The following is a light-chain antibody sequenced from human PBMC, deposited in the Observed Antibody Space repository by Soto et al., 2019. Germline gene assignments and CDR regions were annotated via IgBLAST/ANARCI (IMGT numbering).Light chain of an antibody. V-gene: IGKV3-11*01. CDR1: ESFRNH. J-gene: IGKJ3*01. CDR2: DAS. Sequence: ENVLTQSPATLSLSPGERATLSCRPCESFRNHVAWYQQKPGQAPRLLIYDASNRATGIPARFSGSGSGTDFTLTISSLEPEDFAVYYCQQRSNWLFGPGTKVDIK. CDR3: QQRSNWL.